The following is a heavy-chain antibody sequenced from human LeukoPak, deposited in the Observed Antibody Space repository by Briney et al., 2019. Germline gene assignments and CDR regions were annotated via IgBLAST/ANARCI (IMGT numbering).Heavy chain of an antibody. CDR1: GYTFTSYG. J-gene: IGHJ5*02. V-gene: IGHV1-18*01. CDR3: ARGPICSDSSCYRWSDP. Sequence: ASVKVSCKASGYTFTSYGISWVRQAPGQGLEWMGWISAYNGNTNYAQKLQDRVTMTTDTSTSTAYVELRSLRSDDTAVYYCARGPICSDSSCYRWSDPWGQGTLATVSS. CDR2: ISAYNGNT. D-gene: IGHD6-25*01.